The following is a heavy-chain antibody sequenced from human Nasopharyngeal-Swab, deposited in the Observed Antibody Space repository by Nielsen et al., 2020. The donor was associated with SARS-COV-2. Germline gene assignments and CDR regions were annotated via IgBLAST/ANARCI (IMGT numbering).Heavy chain of an antibody. CDR2: INTNTGNP. D-gene: IGHD4-17*01. J-gene: IGHJ4*02. Sequence: WVRQAPGQGLEWMGWINTNTGNPTYAQGFTGRFVFSLDTSVSTAYLQISSLKAEDTAVYYCAREPLPGYGDYGYWGQGTRVTVSS. V-gene: IGHV7-4-1*02. CDR3: AREPLPGYGDYGY.